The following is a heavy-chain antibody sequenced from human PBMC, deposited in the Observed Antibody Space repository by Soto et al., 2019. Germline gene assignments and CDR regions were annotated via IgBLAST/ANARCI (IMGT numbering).Heavy chain of an antibody. CDR3: ARTYYYDSSGYSHHNAFDI. V-gene: IGHV1-2*04. CDR2: INPNSGGT. D-gene: IGHD3-22*01. CDR1: GYTFTGHY. J-gene: IGHJ3*02. Sequence: ASVKVSCKASGYTFTGHYMHWVRQAPGQGLGWMGWINPNSGGTNYAQKFQGWVTMTRDTSISTAYMELSRLRFDDTAVFYCARTYYYDSSGYSHHNAFDIWGQGTMVTVSS.